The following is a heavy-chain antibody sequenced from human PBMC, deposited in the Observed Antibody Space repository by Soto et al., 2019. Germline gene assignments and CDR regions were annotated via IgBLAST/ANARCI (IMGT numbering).Heavy chain of an antibody. CDR2: INSDGSST. Sequence: EVQLVESGGGLVQPGGSLRLSCAASGFTFSSYWMHWVRQAPGKGLVWVSHINSDGSSTNHADSVKARFTISRDNAKNTLYLQMNSLRAEDTAVYYCARDRYCRSSSCYADAFDIWGQGTMVTVSS. D-gene: IGHD2-2*01. J-gene: IGHJ3*02. CDR3: ARDRYCRSSSCYADAFDI. V-gene: IGHV3-74*01. CDR1: GFTFSSYW.